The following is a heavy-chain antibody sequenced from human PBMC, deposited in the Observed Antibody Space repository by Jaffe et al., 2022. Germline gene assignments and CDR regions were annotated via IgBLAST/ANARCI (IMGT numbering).Heavy chain of an antibody. CDR2: INPSGGST. CDR1: GYTFTSYY. D-gene: IGHD3-22*01. Sequence: QVQLVQSGAEVKKPGASVKVSCKASGYTFTSYYMHWVRQAPGQGLEWMGIINPSGGSTSYAQKFQGRVTMTRDTSTSTVYMELSSLRSEDTAVYYCARDRAYYYDSSGYYYPPIKDAFDIWGQGTMVTVSS. V-gene: IGHV1-46*01. J-gene: IGHJ3*02. CDR3: ARDRAYYYDSSGYYYPPIKDAFDI.